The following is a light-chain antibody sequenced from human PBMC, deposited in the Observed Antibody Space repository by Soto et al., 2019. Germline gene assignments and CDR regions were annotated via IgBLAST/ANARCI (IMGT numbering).Light chain of an antibody. CDR1: QDISNY. Sequence: DIQMTQSPSSLSASVGDRVTITCQASQDISNYLNWYRQKPGKAPKLLIYDASNLETGVPSRFSGSGSGTDFTFTISSLQPEDIATYYCQQPNSFGPGTRVDIK. J-gene: IGKJ3*01. V-gene: IGKV1-33*01. CDR3: QQPNS. CDR2: DAS.